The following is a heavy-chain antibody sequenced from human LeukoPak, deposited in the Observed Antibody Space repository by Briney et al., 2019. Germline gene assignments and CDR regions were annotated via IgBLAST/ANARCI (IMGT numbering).Heavy chain of an antibody. CDR3: ATPLDYYDTSGYHQGGD. CDR2: IKQDGSKK. J-gene: IGHJ4*02. Sequence: GGSLRLSCAASGFTFSSYWMTWVRQAPGKGLEWVANIKQDGSKKNYVDSVKGRFTISRDNAKNALYLQMNSLRAEDTAVYYCATPLDYYDTSGYHQGGDWGQGTLVTVSS. CDR1: GFTFSSYW. D-gene: IGHD3-22*01. V-gene: IGHV3-7*03.